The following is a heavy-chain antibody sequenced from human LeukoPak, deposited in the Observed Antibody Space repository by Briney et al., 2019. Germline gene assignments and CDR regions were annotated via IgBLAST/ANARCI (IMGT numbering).Heavy chain of an antibody. V-gene: IGHV3-30*04. D-gene: IGHD6-19*01. CDR2: ISYDGPNK. CDR1: GFTFSSYA. Sequence: GRSLRLSCAASGFTFSSYAMHWVRRAPGKGLEWVAVISYDGPNKNYADSVKGRFTISRDNSKNTLYLQMNSLRAEDTAVYYCARGVRIAVAGNIDYWGQGTLVTVSS. CDR3: ARGVRIAVAGNIDY. J-gene: IGHJ4*02.